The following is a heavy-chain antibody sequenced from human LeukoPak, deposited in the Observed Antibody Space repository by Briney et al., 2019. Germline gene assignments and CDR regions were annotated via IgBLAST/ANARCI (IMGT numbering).Heavy chain of an antibody. CDR2: INHSGST. V-gene: IGHV4-39*07. J-gene: IGHJ2*01. CDR3: ARALGVAVYWYFDL. D-gene: IGHD6-19*01. Sequence: SETLSLTCTVSGGSITSRSNYWSWIRQPPGKGLEWIGEINHSGSTNYNPSLKSRVTISVDTSKNQFSLKLSSVTAADTAVYYCARALGVAVYWYFDLWGRGTPVTVSS. CDR1: GGSITSRSNY.